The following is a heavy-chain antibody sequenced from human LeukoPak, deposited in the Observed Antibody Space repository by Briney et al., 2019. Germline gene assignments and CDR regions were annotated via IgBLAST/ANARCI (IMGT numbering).Heavy chain of an antibody. CDR2: INPSGGST. Sequence: ASVKVSCKASGYTFTSYYMHWVRQAPGQGLEWMGIINPSGGSTSYAQKFQGRVTMTRDTSISTAYMELSRLRSDDTAVYYCARDLGSVAAAGIGYWGQGTLVTVSS. CDR3: ARDLGSVAAAGIGY. V-gene: IGHV1-46*01. D-gene: IGHD6-13*01. CDR1: GYTFTSYY. J-gene: IGHJ4*02.